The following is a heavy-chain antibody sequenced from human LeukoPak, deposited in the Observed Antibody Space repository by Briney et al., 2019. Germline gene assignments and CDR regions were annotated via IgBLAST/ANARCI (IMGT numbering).Heavy chain of an antibody. V-gene: IGHV1-2*02. J-gene: IGHJ4*02. CDR3: ARVGSSGWYVHPTLDY. CDR1: GYTFSDYY. D-gene: IGHD6-19*01. CDR2: IDPTNGDT. Sequence: GASVKVSCKASGYTFSDYYIHWMRQAPGQGLEWMAWIDPTNGDTNYAQKFQGRVAMTGDTSISTAYMELTRLISDDTAVYYCARVGSSGWYVHPTLDYWGQGTLVTVSS.